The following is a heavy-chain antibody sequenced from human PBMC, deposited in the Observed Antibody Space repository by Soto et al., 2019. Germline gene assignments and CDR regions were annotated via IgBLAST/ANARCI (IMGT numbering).Heavy chain of an antibody. J-gene: IGHJ1*01. CDR3: APRYGANLPY. CDR1: GGSFSGHY. V-gene: IGHV4-34*01. D-gene: IGHD1-1*01. CDR2: NTHSGRS. Sequence: PSETLSLTCDGYGGSFSGHYWSWIRQSPGKGLEWIGENTHSGRSSYNPSLKSRVTISVDTSKNQFSLELTSLTAADTAVYYCAPRYGANLPYSGQFTPVSVS.